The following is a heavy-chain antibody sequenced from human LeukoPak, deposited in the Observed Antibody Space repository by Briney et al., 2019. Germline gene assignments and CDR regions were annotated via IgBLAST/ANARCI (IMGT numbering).Heavy chain of an antibody. Sequence: PGGSLRLSCAASGFTFSSYAMSWVRQAPGKGLEWVSAISGSGGSTYYADSVKGRFTISRDNSKNTLYLQMNSLRAEDTAVYYCAKVQAVMATTMVRPYYFDYWGQGTLVTVSS. J-gene: IGHJ4*02. CDR1: GFTFSSYA. CDR3: AKVQAVMATTMVRPYYFDY. D-gene: IGHD3-10*01. V-gene: IGHV3-23*01. CDR2: ISGSGGST.